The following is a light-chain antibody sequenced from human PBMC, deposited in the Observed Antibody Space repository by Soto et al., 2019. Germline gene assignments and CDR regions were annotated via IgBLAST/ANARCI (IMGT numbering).Light chain of an antibody. CDR1: QTISSW. Sequence: DIQMTQSPSTLSGSVGDRVTITCRASQTISSWLAWYPQKPGKAPKLLIYKASTLKSGVPSRFSGCGSGTEFTITISSLQPDDFATNYCQHYNSYSEAFGQGTKVELK. CDR3: QHYNSYSEA. CDR2: KAS. V-gene: IGKV1-5*03. J-gene: IGKJ1*01.